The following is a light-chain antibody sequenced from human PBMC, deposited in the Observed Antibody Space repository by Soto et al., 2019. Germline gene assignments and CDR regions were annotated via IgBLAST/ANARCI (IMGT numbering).Light chain of an antibody. Sequence: DIQMTQSPSSLSASVGDTVTITCRASETINKYLSWYQHKPGKAPNLLVYVTSILQSGVPSRFSGSGSGTNFTLTINTLHPEDFAIYYCQQSLTSPWTFGQGTKVDI. CDR1: ETINKY. J-gene: IGKJ1*01. V-gene: IGKV1-39*01. CDR2: VTS. CDR3: QQSLTSPWT.